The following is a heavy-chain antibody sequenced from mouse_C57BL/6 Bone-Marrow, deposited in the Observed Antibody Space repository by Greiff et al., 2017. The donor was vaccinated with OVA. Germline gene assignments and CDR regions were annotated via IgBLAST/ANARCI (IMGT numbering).Heavy chain of an antibody. J-gene: IGHJ3*01. CDR2: ISSGGSYT. V-gene: IGHV5-6*01. Sequence: EVQLVESGGDLVKPGGSLKLSCAASGFTFSSYGMSWVRQAPDKRLEWVATISSGGSYTYYPDSVKGRFTISRDNAKNTLYLQMSSLKSEDTAMYYCARQGVPWFAYWGQGTLVTVSA. CDR1: GFTFSSYG. CDR3: ARQGVPWFAY.